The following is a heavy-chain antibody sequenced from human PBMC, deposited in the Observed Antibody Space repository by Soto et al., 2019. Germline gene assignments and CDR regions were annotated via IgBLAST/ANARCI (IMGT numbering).Heavy chain of an antibody. CDR1: GGSFSGYY. V-gene: IGHV4-34*01. D-gene: IGHD3-3*01. Sequence: SETLSLTCAVYGGSFSGYYWNWIRQPPGKGLEWIGEIDHNGYTNCNPSLKSRVTISVDTSKNQFSLRLTSVTAADTAVYYCARVRDWFDPWGQGTLVTVSS. CDR3: ARVRDWFDP. J-gene: IGHJ5*02. CDR2: IDHNGYT.